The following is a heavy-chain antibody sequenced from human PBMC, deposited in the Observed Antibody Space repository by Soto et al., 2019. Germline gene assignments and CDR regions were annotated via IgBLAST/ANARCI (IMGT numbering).Heavy chain of an antibody. Sequence: PGESQKFSCEASGSSFTSYWLGWVRQMPGKGLEWMGIIYPGDSDTRYSPSFQGQVTISADKSISTAYLQWSSLKVSDTAMYYCARRYTVGNQGQGQLDALDIWGQGTMVTVSS. V-gene: IGHV5-51*01. CDR2: IYPGDSDT. J-gene: IGHJ3*02. CDR3: ARRYTVGNQGQGQLDALDI. CDR1: GSSFTSYW. D-gene: IGHD4-17*01.